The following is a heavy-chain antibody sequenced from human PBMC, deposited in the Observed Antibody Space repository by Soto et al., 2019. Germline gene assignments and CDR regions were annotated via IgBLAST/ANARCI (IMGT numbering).Heavy chain of an antibody. V-gene: IGHV3-23*01. J-gene: IGHJ4*02. CDR3: AKDPTSYDSSAQFDS. Sequence: PGXSLRLSCAASGFSFNIFAINWVNQAPGQGLEWVSGISGGGGSTYYADSVKGRFTISRDNSNNTLYLQMNSLRAQDTAVYYCAKDPTSYDSSAQFDSWGQGTLVTVSS. D-gene: IGHD3-22*01. CDR2: ISGGGGST. CDR1: GFSFNIFA.